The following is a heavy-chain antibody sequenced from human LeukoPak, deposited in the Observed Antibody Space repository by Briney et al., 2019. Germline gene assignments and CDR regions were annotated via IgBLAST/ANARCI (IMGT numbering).Heavy chain of an antibody. CDR1: GGSISSGGYY. CDR3: ARGSGNKWLAYYYYYGMDV. J-gene: IGHJ6*02. V-gene: IGHV4-30-2*01. D-gene: IGHD6-19*01. Sequence: SQTLSLTCTVSGGSISSGGYYWSWIRQPPGKGLEWIGYIYHSGSTYYNPSLKSRVTISVDRSKNQFSLKLSSVTAADTAVYYCARGSGNKWLAYYYYYGMDVWGQGTTVTVSS. CDR2: IYHSGST.